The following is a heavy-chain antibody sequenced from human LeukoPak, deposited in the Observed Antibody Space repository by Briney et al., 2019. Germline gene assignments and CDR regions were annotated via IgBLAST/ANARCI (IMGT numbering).Heavy chain of an antibody. Sequence: PGGSLRLSCAASGFTFSSYAMSWVRQAPGKGLEWVSAISGSGGSTYCADSVKGRFTISRDNSKNTLYLQMNSLRAEDTAVYYCAKSMTTVTTSGRVGYWGQGTLVTVSS. CDR2: ISGSGGST. CDR1: GFTFSSYA. V-gene: IGHV3-23*01. D-gene: IGHD4-17*01. J-gene: IGHJ4*02. CDR3: AKSMTTVTTSGRVGY.